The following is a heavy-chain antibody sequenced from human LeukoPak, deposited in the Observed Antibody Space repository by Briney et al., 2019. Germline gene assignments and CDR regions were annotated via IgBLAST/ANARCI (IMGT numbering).Heavy chain of an antibody. CDR1: GFTFSSYA. CDR3: AKTGYCSGGSCYLGDY. D-gene: IGHD2-15*01. V-gene: IGHV3-23*01. Sequence: GGSLRLSCAASGFTFSSYAMSWVRQAPGKWLEWVSAISGSGGSTYYADSVEGRFTISRDNSKNTLYLQMNSLRAEDTAVYYCAKTGYCSGGSCYLGDYWGQGTLVTVSS. CDR2: ISGSGGST. J-gene: IGHJ4*02.